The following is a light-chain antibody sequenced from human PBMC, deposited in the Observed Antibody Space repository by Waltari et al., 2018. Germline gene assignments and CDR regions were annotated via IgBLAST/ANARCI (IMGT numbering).Light chain of an antibody. CDR2: VNSDCSH. CDR1: SGHSTNI. CDR3: QTGGHGTWV. J-gene: IGLJ3*02. V-gene: IGLV4-69*01. Sequence: QLVLTQSPSASASLGASVKLTCTLSSGHSTNIIAWLQQQPEKGPRCLMNVNSDCSHNKGVGIPDRFSGSSSGAERYLTISSLQSEDEADYYCQTGGHGTWVFGGGTRLTVL.